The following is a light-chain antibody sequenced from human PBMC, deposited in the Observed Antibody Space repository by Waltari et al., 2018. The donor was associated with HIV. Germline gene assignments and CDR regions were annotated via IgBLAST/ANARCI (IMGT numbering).Light chain of an antibody. CDR2: YVS. CDR1: SSDVGGYNY. V-gene: IGLV2-14*03. Sequence: QSALTQPASASGSPGQSITTSCTGTSSDVGGYNYVSWYQQHPGKPPKPMCYYVSNGHSGDSNRFSGSKSGNTASLTISGLQAGDDADYYCSSYTSSNTLPYVFGTGTKVTVL. J-gene: IGLJ1*01. CDR3: SSYTSSNTLPYV.